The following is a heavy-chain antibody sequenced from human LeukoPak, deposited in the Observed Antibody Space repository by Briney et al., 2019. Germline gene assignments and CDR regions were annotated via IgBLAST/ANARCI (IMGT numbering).Heavy chain of an antibody. CDR3: SREIFCLGSYPDY. V-gene: IGHV3-33*01. J-gene: IGHJ4*02. Sequence: PGGSLRLSCEASGFAFNTYAMHWVRQAPGKGLEWVTLIWHDGSHKFYIDSVRGRFTISRDNSKNTVYLQMNGLRAEDTAVYYCSREIFCLGSYPDYLGQGTPVGGSS. CDR2: IWHDGSHK. CDR1: GFAFNTYA. D-gene: IGHD3-10*02.